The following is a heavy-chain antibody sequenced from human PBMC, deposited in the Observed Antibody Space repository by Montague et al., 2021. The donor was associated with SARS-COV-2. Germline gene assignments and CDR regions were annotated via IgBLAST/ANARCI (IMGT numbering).Heavy chain of an antibody. V-gene: IGHV4-34*01. CDR1: GTSFSGYY. CDR2: INHGGST. D-gene: IGHD3-10*01. Sequence: ETLSLTCAVHGTSFSGYYWDWIRQPPGKGLEWIGEINHGGSTKYSPSLKSRLTISADTSKNQFSLKLTSVAAADTAVYYCARLRDGVVPSPILGVGPYYSYYYMDVGGRGTTVTVSS. J-gene: IGHJ6*03. CDR3: ARLRDGVVPSPILGVGPYYSYYYMDV.